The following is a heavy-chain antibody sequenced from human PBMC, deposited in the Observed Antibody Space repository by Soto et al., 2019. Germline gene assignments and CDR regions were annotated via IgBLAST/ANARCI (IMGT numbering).Heavy chain of an antibody. CDR2: VYYNGNT. D-gene: IGHD3-10*01. V-gene: IGHV4-39*01. Sequence: QLQLQESGPRLVKPSETLSLICSVSGGSIRSGSNYWAWIRQPPGKGLDWIGTVYYNGNTYYNASLKSRVTIFADTSKNQFSLKLSSVSAADTAVYYCVRQTIVRGVLSWFDPWGQGTLVTVSS. CDR3: VRQTIVRGVLSWFDP. J-gene: IGHJ5*02. CDR1: GGSIRSGSNY.